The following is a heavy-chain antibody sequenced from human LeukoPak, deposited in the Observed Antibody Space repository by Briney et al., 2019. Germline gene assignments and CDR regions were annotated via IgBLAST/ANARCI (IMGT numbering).Heavy chain of an antibody. Sequence: SAKVSCKASGGTFSSYAISWVRQAPGQRLEWMGRIIPIFGTANYAQKFQGRVTITADKSTGTAYLELSSLRSEDTAVYYCAKGDIVVVTAIQHAFDIWGEGTMVTVSS. CDR3: AKGDIVVVTAIQHAFDI. J-gene: IGHJ3*02. CDR1: GGTFSSYA. CDR2: IIPIFGTA. V-gene: IGHV1-69*06. D-gene: IGHD2-21*02.